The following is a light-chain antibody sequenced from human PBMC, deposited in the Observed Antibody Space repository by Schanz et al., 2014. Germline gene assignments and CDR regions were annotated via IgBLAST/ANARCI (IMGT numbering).Light chain of an antibody. J-gene: IGLJ3*02. CDR2: DVT. CDR3: SSYTGSTSFWV. Sequence: QSALTQPASVSGSPGQSITISCTGTSSDVGNYNYVSWYRHHPGKAPKLIIFDVTSRPSGVSNRFSGSKSGNTASPTISGLQAEDEADYYCSSYTGSTSFWVFGGGTKVTVL. CDR1: SSDVGNYNY. V-gene: IGLV2-14*03.